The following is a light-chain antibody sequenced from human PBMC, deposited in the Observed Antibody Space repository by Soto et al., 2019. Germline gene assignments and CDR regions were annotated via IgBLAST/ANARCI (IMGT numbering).Light chain of an antibody. CDR1: QSVSSSY. V-gene: IGKV3-20*01. CDR3: HKFGYSHMT. J-gene: IGKJ5*01. Sequence: EIVLTQSPATLSLTPGERATLSCRASQSVSSSYLAWYQQKPGQAPRLLIYGASSRATGIPDRFSGSGSGADFTLTIRILEPGDFALYYCHKFGYSHMTLCQGTRLEIK. CDR2: GAS.